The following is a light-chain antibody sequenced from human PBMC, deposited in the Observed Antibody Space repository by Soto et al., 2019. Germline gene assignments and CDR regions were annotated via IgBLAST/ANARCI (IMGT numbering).Light chain of an antibody. V-gene: IGKV1-39*01. Sequence: DIQMTQSPSSLSASVGDRVTITCRASQSISSYLNWYQQKPGKAPKLLIYAASSLQSGVPSRFSGSGSGTDFPLTIISLQPEDLATYYCQQSYSTPFTFGPGTKVDIK. CDR2: AAS. CDR3: QQSYSTPFT. CDR1: QSISSY. J-gene: IGKJ3*01.